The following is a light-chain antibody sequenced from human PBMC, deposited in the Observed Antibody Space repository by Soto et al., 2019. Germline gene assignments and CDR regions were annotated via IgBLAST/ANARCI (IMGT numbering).Light chain of an antibody. CDR1: QSVSSSY. CDR3: QQYGSSPFT. Sequence: EIVLTQSPVTLSLSPGERGTLSCGASQSVSSSYLAWYQQKPGLAPRLLIYDASSRATGTPDRFSGSGSGXXXXXXXXXLEPEDVAVYYCQQYGSSPFTFGQGTRLEIK. CDR2: DAS. V-gene: IGKV3D-20*01. J-gene: IGKJ5*01.